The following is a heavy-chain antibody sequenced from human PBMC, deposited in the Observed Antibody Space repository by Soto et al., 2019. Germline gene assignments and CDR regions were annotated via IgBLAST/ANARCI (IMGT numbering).Heavy chain of an antibody. Sequence: PSETLSLTCTVSGGSLSSYYWSWIRQPPGKGLEWIGYIYYSGSTNYNPSLRSRVTISVDTSKNQFSLKLSSVTAADTAVYYCAGTEANYYDSSGLRYYFDYWGQGTLVTVSS. CDR2: IYYSGST. V-gene: IGHV4-59*01. D-gene: IGHD3-22*01. CDR3: AGTEANYYDSSGLRYYFDY. CDR1: GGSLSSYY. J-gene: IGHJ4*02.